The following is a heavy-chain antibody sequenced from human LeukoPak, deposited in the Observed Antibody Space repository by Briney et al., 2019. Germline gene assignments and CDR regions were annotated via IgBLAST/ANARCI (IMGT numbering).Heavy chain of an antibody. J-gene: IGHJ4*02. CDR1: GFTFSDYW. V-gene: IGHV3-7*01. CDR3: ARGGYSYGYDGFDY. Sequence: PGGSLRLSCAASGFTFSDYWMAWVRQAPGKGLEWVANITKSVSAKYYVESVKGRFSISRDNSKNSLYLQMNSLRAEDTAVYYCARGGYSYGYDGFDYWGQGTLVTVSS. D-gene: IGHD5-18*01. CDR2: ITKSVSAK.